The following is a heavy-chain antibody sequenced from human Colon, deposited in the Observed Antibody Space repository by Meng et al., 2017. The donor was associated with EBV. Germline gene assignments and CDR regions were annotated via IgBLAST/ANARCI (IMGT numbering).Heavy chain of an antibody. V-gene: IGHV4-4*02. J-gene: IGHJ4*02. CDR2: IYHGGNT. CDR3: ARGNAYNAPSFDY. D-gene: IGHD5-24*01. CDR1: GASISSNNW. Sequence: QVQRQESGPGLVAPSGTLSLTCAVSGASISSNNWWSWVRQPPGKGLEWIGEIYHGGNTNYNPSLKSRVTISVDRSNDQFSLSLSSVTAADTAVYYCARGNAYNAPSFDYWGQGTLVTVSS.